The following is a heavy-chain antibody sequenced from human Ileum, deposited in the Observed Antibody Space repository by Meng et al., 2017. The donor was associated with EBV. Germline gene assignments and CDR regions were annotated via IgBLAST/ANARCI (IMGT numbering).Heavy chain of an antibody. CDR3: ARAGNGGSYYFTY. CDR2: ISAYNGNT. V-gene: IGHV1-18*01. Sequence: QIQLGLAGAEVNKPGDSVEVLRNASGYTFSNYGISWLRQAPGQGLEWMGWISAYNGNTNYAQNLQGRVTMTTDTSTGTAYMEVRSLRSDDTAVYYCARAGNGGSYYFTYWGQGTLVTVSS. CDR1: GYTFSNYG. J-gene: IGHJ4*02. D-gene: IGHD1-26*01.